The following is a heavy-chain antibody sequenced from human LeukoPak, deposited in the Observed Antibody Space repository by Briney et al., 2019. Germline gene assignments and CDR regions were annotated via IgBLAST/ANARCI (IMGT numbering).Heavy chain of an antibody. CDR2: ISGSSSYI. J-gene: IGHJ4*02. D-gene: IGHD3-22*01. Sequence: GGSLRLSCAASGFTFSSYSMNWVRQAPGKGLEWVSSISGSSSYIYYADSVKGRFTISRDNAKNSLYLQMNSLRAEDTAVYYCASNYYDSSGYYYGWGQGTLVTVSS. CDR1: GFTFSSYS. CDR3: ASNYYDSSGYYYG. V-gene: IGHV3-21*01.